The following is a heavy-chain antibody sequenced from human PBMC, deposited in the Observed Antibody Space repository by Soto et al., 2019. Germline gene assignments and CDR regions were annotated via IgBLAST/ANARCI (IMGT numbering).Heavy chain of an antibody. D-gene: IGHD4-17*01. CDR1: GDAITRHY. J-gene: IGHJ2*01. V-gene: IGHV4-59*11. CDR3: VRNYGGNSQFFAL. CDR2: FFHTGTA. Sequence: QVQLQESGPGLVKPSETLSLNCSDTGDAITRHYWSWIRQSPGKGLEWLGYFFHTGTAPFNPSLRRRVSMSVDTSKNYFSLTLTSVLPADTAVYFCVRNYGGNSQFFALWVRGTLVTVSS.